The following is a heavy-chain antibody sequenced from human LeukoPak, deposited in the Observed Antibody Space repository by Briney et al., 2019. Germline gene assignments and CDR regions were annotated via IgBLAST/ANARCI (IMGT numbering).Heavy chain of an antibody. CDR1: GFTFSDYS. V-gene: IGHV3-11*03. J-gene: IGHJ3*02. CDR2: NSDGSTYT. CDR3: ARSHIVVIPAAISGAFDI. D-gene: IGHD2-2*01. Sequence: WGSLRLSCAASGFTFSDYSMTWIRQAPGKGLEWVSYNSDGSTYTNYADSVKGRFTISRDNAKNSLFLQMNSLRAEDTAIYYCARSHIVVIPAAISGAFDIWGQGTMVTVSS.